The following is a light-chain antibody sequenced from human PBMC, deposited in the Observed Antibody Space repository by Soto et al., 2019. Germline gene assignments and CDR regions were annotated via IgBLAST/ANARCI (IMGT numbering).Light chain of an antibody. CDR3: QQYGSSPPYT. Sequence: EIGLTQSPGTLSLSPGERATLSCRASQSVGSNYLAWYQQKPGQAPRLLIYGASSRASGIPDRFSGSGSGTDFTLTISRLEPEDFAVYYCQQYGSSPPYTFGQGTKLEIK. CDR2: GAS. CDR1: QSVGSNY. J-gene: IGKJ2*01. V-gene: IGKV3-20*01.